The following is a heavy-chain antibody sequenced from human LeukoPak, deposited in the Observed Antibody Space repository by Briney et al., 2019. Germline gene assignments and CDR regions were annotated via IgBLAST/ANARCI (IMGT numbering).Heavy chain of an antibody. Sequence: SETLSLTCTVSGYSIAHGFFWAWIRPPPGGGLEWIGNLYHSGTTYYNTSLKSRISTSVDTSKNQFSLKLRLVTAADTAVYYCARVEVPRDINDWYFDLWGRGTLVTVSS. CDR1: GYSIAHGFF. CDR3: ARVEVPRDINDWYFDL. V-gene: IGHV4-38-2*02. CDR2: LYHSGTT. D-gene: IGHD2-15*01. J-gene: IGHJ2*01.